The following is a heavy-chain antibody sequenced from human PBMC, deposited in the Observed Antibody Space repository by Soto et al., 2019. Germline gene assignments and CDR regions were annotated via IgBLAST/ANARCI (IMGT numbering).Heavy chain of an antibody. CDR3: ARDRIPWDRGASRYAPYYYYMDV. Sequence: QVQLQESGPGLVKPSETLSLTCTVSGGSISSYYWSWIRQPPGKGLEWIGYIYYSGSTNYNPSLKSRVTISVDTSKNQFSLKLSSVTAADTAVYYCARDRIPWDRGASRYAPYYYYMDVWGKGTTVTVSS. CDR2: IYYSGST. V-gene: IGHV4-59*01. J-gene: IGHJ6*03. CDR1: GGSISSYY. D-gene: IGHD5-12*01.